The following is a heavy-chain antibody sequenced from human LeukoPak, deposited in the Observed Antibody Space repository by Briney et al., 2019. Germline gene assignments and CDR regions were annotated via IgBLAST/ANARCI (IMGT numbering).Heavy chain of an antibody. Sequence: PGGSLRLSCAASGFRFSSYWMSWVRQAPGKGLEWAASIKQDGSEKYYVDSVKGRFTISRDNAKNSLYLQMNSLRAEDRAVYFCARDGLPFDFWGQGTLVTVSS. CDR1: GFRFSSYW. J-gene: IGHJ4*02. V-gene: IGHV3-7*01. CDR3: ARDGLPFDF. CDR2: IKQDGSEK. D-gene: IGHD5-12*01.